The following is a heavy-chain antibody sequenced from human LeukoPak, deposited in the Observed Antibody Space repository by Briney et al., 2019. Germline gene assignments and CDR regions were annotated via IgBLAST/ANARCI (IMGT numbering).Heavy chain of an antibody. D-gene: IGHD4-11*01. Sequence: PGGSLRLSCAASGFTFSNYSMNWVRQAPGKGLEWVSSISSSSSYIYYADSVKGRFTISRDNAKNSLYLQMNSLRAEDTAVYYCALTDYSNYEYVFDYWGQGTLVTVSS. J-gene: IGHJ4*02. CDR1: GFTFSNYS. CDR2: ISSSSSYI. V-gene: IGHV3-21*01. CDR3: ALTDYSNYEYVFDY.